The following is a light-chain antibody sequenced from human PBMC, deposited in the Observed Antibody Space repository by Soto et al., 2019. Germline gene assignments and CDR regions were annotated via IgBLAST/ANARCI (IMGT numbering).Light chain of an antibody. V-gene: IGKV3-15*01. J-gene: IGKJ2*01. CDR1: QSVSSN. CDR2: GAS. CDR3: HLYNNWPMYT. Sequence: EIVMTQSPATLSVSPGERATLSCRASQSVSSNLAWYQQQPGQAPRLLIYGASTRATGIPARFSGSGSGTEFSLTSIRLQSEDFAVYYWHLYNNWPMYTFGQGTKLVLK.